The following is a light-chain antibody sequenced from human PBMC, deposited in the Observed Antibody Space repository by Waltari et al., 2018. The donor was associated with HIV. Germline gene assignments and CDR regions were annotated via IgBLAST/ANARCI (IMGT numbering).Light chain of an antibody. Sequence: DVVMTQSPLSLPVTLGQPASISCRSSQSLVYSYGNTYLNWFQQRTGQSPRRLIYKVSNRDSGVPDRFSGSGSGTDFTLKISRVEAEDVGVYYCMQGTHWPWTFGQGTKVEIK. J-gene: IGKJ1*01. CDR2: KVS. CDR1: QSLVYSYGNTY. V-gene: IGKV2-30*01. CDR3: MQGTHWPWT.